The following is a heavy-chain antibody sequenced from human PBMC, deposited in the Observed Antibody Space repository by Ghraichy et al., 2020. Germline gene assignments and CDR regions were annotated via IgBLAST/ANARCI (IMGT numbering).Heavy chain of an antibody. CDR2: LGSSGEST. Sequence: GGSLRLSCAASGFTFSSFAMSWVRQAPGKGLEWVSSLGSSGESTYYADSVKGRFTISRDTSKNTMYLQMNSLSAGDTAVYYCAKLAYNWNDDDYWGQGTLVTVSS. J-gene: IGHJ4*02. D-gene: IGHD1-1*01. V-gene: IGHV3-23*01. CDR3: AKLAYNWNDDDY. CDR1: GFTFSSFA.